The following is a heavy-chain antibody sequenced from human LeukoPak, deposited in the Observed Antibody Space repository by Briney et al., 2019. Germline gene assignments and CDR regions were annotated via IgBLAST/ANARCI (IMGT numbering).Heavy chain of an antibody. Sequence: PSETLSLTCTVSGGSISSYYWSWIRQPPGKGLEWIGYIYYSGSTNYNPSLKSRVTISVDTSKNQFSLKLSSVTAADMAVYYCARELYYYDTQGAFDIWGQGTMVTVSS. J-gene: IGHJ3*02. V-gene: IGHV4-59*01. CDR3: ARELYYYDTQGAFDI. CDR2: IYYSGST. CDR1: GGSISSYY. D-gene: IGHD3-22*01.